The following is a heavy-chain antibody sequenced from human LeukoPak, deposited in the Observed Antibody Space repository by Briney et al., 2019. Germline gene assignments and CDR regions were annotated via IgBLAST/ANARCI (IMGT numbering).Heavy chain of an antibody. CDR3: AREDYGGSYFDY. V-gene: IGHV1-69*04. Sequence: ASVKVSCKASGGTFSSYTISWVRQAPGQGLEWMGRIIPILGIANYAQKFQGRVTVTADKSTSTAYMELSSLRSEDTAVYYCAREDYGGSYFDYWGQGTLVTVSS. CDR2: IIPILGIA. CDR1: GGTFSSYT. D-gene: IGHD4-23*01. J-gene: IGHJ4*02.